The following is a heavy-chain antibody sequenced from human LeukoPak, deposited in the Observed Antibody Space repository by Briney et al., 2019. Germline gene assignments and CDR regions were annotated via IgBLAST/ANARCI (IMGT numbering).Heavy chain of an antibody. V-gene: IGHV4-38-2*02. CDR1: GSSISSGYY. CDR3: ARDSCTTGICYDY. Sequence: SETLSLTCTVSGSSISSGYYWGWIRQPPGKGLEWIGSISHSGSTSYNPSLKSRVTISVDTSKNQFSLKLSSVTAADTAVFYYARDSCTTGICYDYWGQGTLVTVSS. CDR2: ISHSGST. D-gene: IGHD2-8*01. J-gene: IGHJ4*02.